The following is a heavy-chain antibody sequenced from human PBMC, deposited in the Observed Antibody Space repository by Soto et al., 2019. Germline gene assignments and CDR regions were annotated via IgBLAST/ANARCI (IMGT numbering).Heavy chain of an antibody. D-gene: IGHD2-2*01. V-gene: IGHV3-30*03. CDR2: ISYDGSNK. CDR1: GFTFNTYG. Sequence: QVQLVESGGAVVQPGKSLRLSCAASGFTFNTYGMYWVRQAPGKGLEWVAAISYDGSNKYHADSVKGRFTISRDNAKNILYLEMYALRTEDTAVYYCARDPSEGRVGNWFESWGQGTLVTVSS. CDR3: ARDPSEGRVGNWFES. J-gene: IGHJ5*01.